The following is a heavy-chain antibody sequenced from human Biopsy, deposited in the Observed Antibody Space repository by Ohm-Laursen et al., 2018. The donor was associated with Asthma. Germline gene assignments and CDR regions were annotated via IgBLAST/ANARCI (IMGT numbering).Heavy chain of an antibody. CDR2: LLYDGGKK. CDR1: GFSISSYS. CDR3: ARGREGSGSYFTSHWFDP. D-gene: IGHD3-10*01. Sequence: SLRLSCSAAGFSISSYSMHWVRPAPGKGLGGGELLLYDGGKKYYSESVKGRFTIARDNSKNTLYLQMNSLRVEDTAVYYCARGREGSGSYFTSHWFDPWGQGTLVTVSS. J-gene: IGHJ5*02. V-gene: IGHV3-33*01.